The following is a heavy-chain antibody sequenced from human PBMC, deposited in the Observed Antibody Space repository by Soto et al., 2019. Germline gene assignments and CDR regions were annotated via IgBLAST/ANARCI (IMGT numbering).Heavy chain of an antibody. Sequence: PSETLSLTCTVFGGSVRNGNYYWRWIRQPPGKGLEWIGYIYYSGTTNYNPSLKSRVSISLDTSKNQSPLRLTSVTAADTAVSHRATMPVYTHMINWFDTWGQGTLLTVAS. CDR1: GGSVRNGNYY. D-gene: IGHD3-16*01. CDR3: ATMPVYTHMINWFDT. J-gene: IGHJ5*02. V-gene: IGHV4-61*01. CDR2: IYYSGTT.